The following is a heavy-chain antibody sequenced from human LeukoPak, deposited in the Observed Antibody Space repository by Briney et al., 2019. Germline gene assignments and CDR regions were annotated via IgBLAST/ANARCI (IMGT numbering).Heavy chain of an antibody. V-gene: IGHV1-2*02. CDR1: GYTFTGYY. J-gene: IGHJ3*02. D-gene: IGHD4-23*01. CDR3: ASARTTVVFETPLDAFGI. Sequence: GASVKVSCKASGYTFTGYYMHWVRQAPGQGLEWMGWINPKSGGTNYAQKFQGRVTMTWDTSISTAYMVVSRLRSDDTAVYYCASARTTVVFETPLDAFGIWGRGTMVTVSA. CDR2: INPKSGGT.